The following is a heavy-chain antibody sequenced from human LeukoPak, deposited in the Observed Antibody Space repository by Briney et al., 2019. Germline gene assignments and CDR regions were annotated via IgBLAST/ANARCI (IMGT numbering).Heavy chain of an antibody. V-gene: IGHV3-30*18. J-gene: IGHJ5*01. D-gene: IGHD2-2*02. CDR3: AKNRVPTAITPDS. Sequence: TGGSLRLSCAASGFTFSSYGMHWLRQAPGKGLEWVAVIPYDGSNKYYTDSVKGRFTISRDNSKNTLYLQMNSLRAEDTAVYCCAKNRVPTAITPDSWGQGTLVTVSS. CDR2: IPYDGSNK. CDR1: GFTFSSYG.